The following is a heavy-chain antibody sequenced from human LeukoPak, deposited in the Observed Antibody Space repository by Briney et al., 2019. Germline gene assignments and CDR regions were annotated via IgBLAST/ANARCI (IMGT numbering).Heavy chain of an antibody. CDR1: GGSISSSSYY. CDR3: ATLYGDSLDY. J-gene: IGHJ4*02. Sequence: SETLSLTCTVSGGSISSSSYYWGWIRQPPGKGPEWIGSIYYSGSTYYNPSLKSRVTISVDTSKNQFSLKLSSVTAADTAVYYCATLYGDSLDYWGQGTLVTVSS. V-gene: IGHV4-39*01. CDR2: IYYSGST. D-gene: IGHD4-17*01.